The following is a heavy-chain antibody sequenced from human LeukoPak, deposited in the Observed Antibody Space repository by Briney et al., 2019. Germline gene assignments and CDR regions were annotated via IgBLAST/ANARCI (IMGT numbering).Heavy chain of an antibody. CDR2: INPSGGST. CDR1: GYTFTSYY. J-gene: IGHJ5*02. V-gene: IGHV1-46*01. D-gene: IGHD4-11*01. Sequence: ASVKVSCKASGYTFTSYYMHWVRQAPGQGLEWMGIINPSGGSTSYAQKFQGRVTMTRDTSTSTVYMELSSLRSEDTAVYYCARDLFDYSNYEHWFDPWGQGTLVTVSS. CDR3: ARDLFDYSNYEHWFDP.